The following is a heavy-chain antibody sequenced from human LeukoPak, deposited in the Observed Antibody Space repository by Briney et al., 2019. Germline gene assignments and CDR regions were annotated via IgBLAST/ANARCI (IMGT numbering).Heavy chain of an antibody. V-gene: IGHV3-74*03. CDR2: INSDGRST. CDR1: GFTFSSFW. Sequence: GGSLRLACAASGFTFSSFWMHWVRQAPGKGLVWVSRINSDGRSTKYADSVKGRFTISRDNAKNTLYLQMNSLRAEDTAVYYCARGSGDSSGWTSYLGAWFDYWGQGTLVTVSS. J-gene: IGHJ4*02. CDR3: ARGSGDSSGWTSYLGAWFDY. D-gene: IGHD6-19*01.